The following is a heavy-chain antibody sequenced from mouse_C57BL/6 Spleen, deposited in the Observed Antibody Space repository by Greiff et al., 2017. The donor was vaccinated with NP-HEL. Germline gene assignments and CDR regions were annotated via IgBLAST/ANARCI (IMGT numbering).Heavy chain of an antibody. Sequence: VQLQQPGAELVKPGASVKLSCKASGYTFTSYWMQWVKQRPGQGLEWIGKIDPSDSYTNYNQKFKGKATLTVDTSSSTAYMQLSSLTSEDSAVYYCARKTGADYAMDYWGQGTSVTVSS. V-gene: IGHV1-50*01. CDR3: ARKTGADYAMDY. J-gene: IGHJ4*01. CDR1: GYTFTSYW. D-gene: IGHD6-1*01. CDR2: IDPSDSYT.